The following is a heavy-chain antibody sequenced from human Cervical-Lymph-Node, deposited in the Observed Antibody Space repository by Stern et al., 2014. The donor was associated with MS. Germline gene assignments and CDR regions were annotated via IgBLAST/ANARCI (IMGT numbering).Heavy chain of an antibody. Sequence: VQLVQSGGGLVQPGGSLRLSCAASGFSFSDFYMDWVRQAPGKGLEWVCRSRNKAKSYTTDYAASVKGRFTISRDDSKNSLYLQMNSLKTEDTAVYYCSRDSSGDYWGPGTLVTVSS. J-gene: IGHJ4*02. V-gene: IGHV3-72*01. CDR1: GFSFSDFY. CDR2: SRNKAKSYTT. CDR3: SRDSSGDY.